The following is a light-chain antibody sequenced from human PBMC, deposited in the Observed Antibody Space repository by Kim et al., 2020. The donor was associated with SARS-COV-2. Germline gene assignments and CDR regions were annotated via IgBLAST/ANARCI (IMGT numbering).Light chain of an antibody. CDR3: QQFNNWPPYT. V-gene: IGKV3-15*01. Sequence: PGEGPPPPGRAVQGVSAALAGSQQKPGQPPGPLIYGASTRATGTPARFGGSGSGTEFTPTISSLQSEDFAVYSGQQFNNWPPYTFGQGTKLEI. CDR2: GAS. J-gene: IGKJ2*01. CDR1: QGVSAA.